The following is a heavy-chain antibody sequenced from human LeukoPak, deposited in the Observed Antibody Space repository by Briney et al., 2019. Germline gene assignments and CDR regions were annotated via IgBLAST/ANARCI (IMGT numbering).Heavy chain of an antibody. V-gene: IGHV1-45*02. Sequence: SVKVSCKASGYTFTSYDINWVRQAPGQALEWMGWIIPFNGNTNYAQKFQDRVTITRDRSMSTAYMELSSLRSEDTAMYYCARSRVVATIKEDDAFDIWGQGTMVTVSS. CDR2: IIPFNGNT. CDR3: ARSRVVATIKEDDAFDI. J-gene: IGHJ3*02. CDR1: GYTFTSYD. D-gene: IGHD5-12*01.